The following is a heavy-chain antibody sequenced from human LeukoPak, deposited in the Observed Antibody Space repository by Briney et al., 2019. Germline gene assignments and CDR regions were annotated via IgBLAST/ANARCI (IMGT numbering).Heavy chain of an antibody. CDR1: GYTLTELS. D-gene: IGHD1-26*01. Sequence: ASVKVSCKVSGYTLTELSMHWVRQAPGKGLEWMGGFYPEDGETIYAQKFQGRVTMTEDTSTDTGYMELSSLRSEDTAVYYCASGSRSSAIFDYWGQGTLVTVSS. J-gene: IGHJ4*02. CDR2: FYPEDGET. V-gene: IGHV1-24*01. CDR3: ASGSRSSAIFDY.